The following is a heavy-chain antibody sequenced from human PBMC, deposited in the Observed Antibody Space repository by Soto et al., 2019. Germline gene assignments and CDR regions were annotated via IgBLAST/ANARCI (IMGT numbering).Heavy chain of an antibody. CDR2: IIPIFGTA. Sequence: QVQLVQSGAEVKKPGSSVKVSCKASGGTFSSYAISWVRQAPGQGLEWMGGIIPIFGTANYAQKFQGRVTIPADESTSTAYMELRSLRSEDTVVYYCARGGPNDDSSGYYCGYWGQGTLVTVSS. CDR3: ARGGPNDDSSGYYCGY. D-gene: IGHD3-22*01. J-gene: IGHJ4*02. V-gene: IGHV1-69*01. CDR1: GGTFSSYA.